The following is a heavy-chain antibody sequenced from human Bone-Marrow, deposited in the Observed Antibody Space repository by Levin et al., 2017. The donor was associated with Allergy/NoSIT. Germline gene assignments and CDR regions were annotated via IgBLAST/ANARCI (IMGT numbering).Heavy chain of an antibody. Sequence: SETLSLTCAISGDSVSSNSAAWNWIRQSPSRGLEWLGRTYYRSKWYNDYAVSVKSRITINPDTSKNQFSLQLNSVTPEDTAVDYCARASVVVVAAMNDAFDIWGQGTMVTVSS. CDR1: GDSVSSNSAA. D-gene: IGHD2-15*01. CDR2: TYYRSKWYN. J-gene: IGHJ3*02. CDR3: ARASVVVVAAMNDAFDI. V-gene: IGHV6-1*01.